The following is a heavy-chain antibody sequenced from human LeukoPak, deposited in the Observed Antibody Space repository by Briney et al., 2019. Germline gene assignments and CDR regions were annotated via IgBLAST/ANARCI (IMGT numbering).Heavy chain of an antibody. Sequence: GASVKVSCKASGYTFTSYFMHWVRQAPGQGLEWMGIINPSGGSTSYTQKFQGRLTMTKDTSTSTVYMELSGLRSEDTAAYYCARSRDSSGYYPFDYWGQGTLVTVSS. J-gene: IGHJ4*02. V-gene: IGHV1-46*01. CDR3: ARSRDSSGYYPFDY. D-gene: IGHD3-22*01. CDR1: GYTFTSYF. CDR2: INPSGGST.